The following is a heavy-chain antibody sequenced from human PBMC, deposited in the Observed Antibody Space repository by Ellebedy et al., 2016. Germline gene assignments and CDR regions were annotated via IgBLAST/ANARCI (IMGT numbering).Heavy chain of an antibody. Sequence: GESLKISCKVSGYSFNKYWIGWVRQTPGKGLEWMGIINPGDSKSIYSPSFEGQVSISVDKSTAIAYLQWSSLKASDTAIYYCARQFAEKDVSDIWGQGTMVTVSS. CDR2: INPGDSKS. CDR1: GYSFNKYW. D-gene: IGHD1-14*01. V-gene: IGHV5-51*01. CDR3: ARQFAEKDVSDI. J-gene: IGHJ3*02.